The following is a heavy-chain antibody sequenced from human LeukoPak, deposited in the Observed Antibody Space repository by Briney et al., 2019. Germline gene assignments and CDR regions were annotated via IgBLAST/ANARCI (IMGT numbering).Heavy chain of an antibody. J-gene: IGHJ3*02. CDR3: ASVYADGAVDI. Sequence: GASVKVSCKASGGTFSSYTISWVRQAPGQGLEWMGRIIPILGIANYAQKFQGRVTITADKSTSTAYMELSSLRSEDTAVYYCASVYADGAVDIWGQGTMVTVSS. CDR1: GGTFSSYT. V-gene: IGHV1-69*02. D-gene: IGHD5/OR15-5a*01. CDR2: IIPILGIA.